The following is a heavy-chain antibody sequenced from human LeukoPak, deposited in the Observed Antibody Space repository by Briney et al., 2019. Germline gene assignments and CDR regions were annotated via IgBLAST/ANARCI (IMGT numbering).Heavy chain of an antibody. Sequence: SVKVSCKASGGTFSSDAISWLRQAPGQGLEWMGGIIPIFGTANYAQKFQGRVTITTDESTSTAYMELSSLRSEDTAVYYCAREYGEGYYYYYMDVWGKGTTVTVSS. CDR3: AREYGEGYYYYYMDV. J-gene: IGHJ6*03. D-gene: IGHD4-17*01. CDR2: IIPIFGTA. CDR1: GGTFSSDA. V-gene: IGHV1-69*05.